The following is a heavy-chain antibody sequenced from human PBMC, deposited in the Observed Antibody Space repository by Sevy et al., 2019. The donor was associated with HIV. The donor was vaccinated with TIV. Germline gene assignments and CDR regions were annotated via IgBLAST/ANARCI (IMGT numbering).Heavy chain of an antibody. V-gene: IGHV3-23*01. D-gene: IGHD3-22*01. Sequence: GGCLRLSCAASGFTFSLYAMTWVRQAPGKGLEWVSTISISGDSIYYADSVKGRFTFSRDNSKNTLYLQMNSLRAEDTAIYFCAKDHDNNWFDPWGQGTLVTVSS. CDR3: AKDHDNNWFDP. CDR2: ISISGDSI. J-gene: IGHJ5*02. CDR1: GFTFSLYA.